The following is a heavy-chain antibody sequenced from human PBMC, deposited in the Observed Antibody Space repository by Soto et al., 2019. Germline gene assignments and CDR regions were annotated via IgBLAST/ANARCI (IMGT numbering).Heavy chain of an antibody. J-gene: IGHJ4*02. CDR1: GGTFSSYA. D-gene: IGHD6-19*01. V-gene: IGHV1-69*13. CDR3: ARGLTDSSSSGWYFDY. Sequence: ASVKVSCKASGGTFSSYAISWVRQAPGQGLEWMGGIIPIFGTANYAQKFQGRVTITADESTSTAYMELSRLRSDDTAVYYCARGLTDSSSSGWYFDYWGQGTLVTVSS. CDR2: IIPIFGTA.